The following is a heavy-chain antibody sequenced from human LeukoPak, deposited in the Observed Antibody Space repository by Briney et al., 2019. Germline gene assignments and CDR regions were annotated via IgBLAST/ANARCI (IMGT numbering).Heavy chain of an antibody. CDR2: IWYDGSNK. J-gene: IGHJ1*01. Sequence: SGGSLRLSGAASGFTFSSCGMHWVRQAPGKGLEWVAVIWYDGSNKYYGDSVKGRFTISRDNSKKTLYLQMNSLRVEDTAVYYCARGDGYNDAEYLQHWGQGTLVTVS. D-gene: IGHD5-24*01. CDR1: GFTFSSCG. V-gene: IGHV3-33*01. CDR3: ARGDGYNDAEYLQH.